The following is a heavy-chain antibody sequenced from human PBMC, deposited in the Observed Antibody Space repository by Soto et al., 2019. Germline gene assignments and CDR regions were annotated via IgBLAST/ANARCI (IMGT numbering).Heavy chain of an antibody. CDR3: AHRRPYYDFWSGYQTGWFDP. CDR1: GFSLSTSGVG. Sequence: QITLKESGPTLVKPTQTLTLTCTFSGFSLSTSGVGVGWIRQPPGKALEWLALIYWDDDKRYSPSLKSRLTLTKDTSKNQVVLTMTNIDPVDTATYYCAHRRPYYDFWSGYQTGWFDPWGQGTLVTVSS. J-gene: IGHJ5*02. V-gene: IGHV2-5*02. CDR2: IYWDDDK. D-gene: IGHD3-3*01.